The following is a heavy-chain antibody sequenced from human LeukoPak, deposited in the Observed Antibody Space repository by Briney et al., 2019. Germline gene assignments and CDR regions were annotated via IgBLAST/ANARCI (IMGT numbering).Heavy chain of an antibody. CDR1: GFTFSSSW. CDR3: ARAIMYYFDY. CDR2: IKQDGSEK. J-gene: IGHJ4*02. V-gene: IGHV3-7*04. Sequence: GASLRLSCAASGFTFSSSWMTWVRQAPGKGLEWVANIKQDGSEKYYVDSVKGRFTISRDNAKNSLYLQMNTLRAEDTAVYYCARAIMYYFDYWGQGTLVTVSS.